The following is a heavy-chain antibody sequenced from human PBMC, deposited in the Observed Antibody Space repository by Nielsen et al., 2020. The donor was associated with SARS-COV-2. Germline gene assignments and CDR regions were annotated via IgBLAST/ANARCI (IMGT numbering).Heavy chain of an antibody. CDR1: GFTFSHYA. J-gene: IGHJ4*02. Sequence: GESLKISYVASGFTFSHYAIHWVRQAPGKGLEWVAIISYDGSNKYYADSVKGRFTISRDDSKNTLYLQMNSLRPEDTAVYYCARDSWDSLRYFVHWGQGAQVTVSS. CDR3: ARDSWDSLRYFVH. CDR2: ISYDGSNK. D-gene: IGHD3-22*01. V-gene: IGHV3-30*04.